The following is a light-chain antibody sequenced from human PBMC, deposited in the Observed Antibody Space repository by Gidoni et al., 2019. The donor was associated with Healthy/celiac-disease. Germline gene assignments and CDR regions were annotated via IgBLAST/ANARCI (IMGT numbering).Light chain of an antibody. CDR3: QSYDSSLSGWV. J-gene: IGLJ3*02. Sequence: QSVLTQPPSVSAAPGRRVTISCPGGSFNIGACYDVHWYQQLPGTAPKLLIYGNSNRPSGVPDRFSGSKSDTSASLAITGLQAEDEADYYCQSYDSSLSGWVFGGGTKLTVL. CDR2: GNS. V-gene: IGLV1-40*01. CDR1: SFNIGACYD.